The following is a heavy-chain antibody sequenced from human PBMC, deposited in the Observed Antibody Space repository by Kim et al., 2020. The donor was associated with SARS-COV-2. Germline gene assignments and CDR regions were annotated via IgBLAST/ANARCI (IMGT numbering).Heavy chain of an antibody. Sequence: GGSLRLSCAASGFTFSSYGMHWVRQAPGKGLEWVAVIWYDGSNKHYADSVKGRFTISRDNSKNTLYLQMNSLRAEDTAVYYCAKDRTGYYDSSGYFNWFDPWGQGTLVTVSS. CDR1: GFTFSSYG. CDR3: AKDRTGYYDSSGYFNWFDP. J-gene: IGHJ5*02. V-gene: IGHV3-33*06. CDR2: IWYDGSNK. D-gene: IGHD3-22*01.